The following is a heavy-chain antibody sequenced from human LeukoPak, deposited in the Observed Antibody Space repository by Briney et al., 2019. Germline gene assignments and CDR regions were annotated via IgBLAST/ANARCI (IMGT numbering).Heavy chain of an antibody. CDR3: AKASGAPPSIVGATVYFQH. Sequence: GGSLRPSCAASGFTFSSYGMHWVRQAPGKGLEWVAVISYDGSNKYYADSVKGRFTISRDNSKNTLYLQMNSLRAEDTAVYYCAKASGAPPSIVGATVYFQHWGQGTLVTVSS. J-gene: IGHJ1*01. V-gene: IGHV3-30*18. CDR1: GFTFSSYG. CDR2: ISYDGSNK. D-gene: IGHD1-26*01.